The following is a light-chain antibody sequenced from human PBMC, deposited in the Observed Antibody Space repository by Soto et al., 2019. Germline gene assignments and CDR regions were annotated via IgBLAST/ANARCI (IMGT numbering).Light chain of an antibody. CDR1: SSDVGAYDL. Sequence: QSALTQSASVSGSPGQSITISCTGTSSDVGAYDLVSWYQQPPGKAPKLIIYEVTNRPSGVSDRFSGSKSGNTASLTISGLQAEDEADYSCCSRTVSSIWVFGTGTKLTVL. CDR2: EVT. J-gene: IGLJ1*01. CDR3: CSRTVSSIWV. V-gene: IGLV2-23*02.